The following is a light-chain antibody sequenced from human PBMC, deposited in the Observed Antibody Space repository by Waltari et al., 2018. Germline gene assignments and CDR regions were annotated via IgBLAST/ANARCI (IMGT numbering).Light chain of an antibody. CDR3: YSTDIFRSERGV. V-gene: IGLV3-10*01. J-gene: IGLJ2*01. CDR1: LLTKKF. CDR2: EDT. Sequence: SYELTQPPSVSVSPGQTATITCSGDLLTKKFTYWFQQKSGQAPVMVIYEDTKRLSAIPGRFSGASSGTTAALTITGARVEDEADYYCYSTDIFRSERGVFGGGTKLLVL.